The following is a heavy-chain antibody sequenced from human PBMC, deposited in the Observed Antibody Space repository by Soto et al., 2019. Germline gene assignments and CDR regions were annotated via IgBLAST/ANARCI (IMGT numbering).Heavy chain of an antibody. J-gene: IGHJ6*02. CDR3: ARGGKHLVAGPSLPYYYYYGMDV. CDR1: GGTFSSYA. CDR2: IIPIFGTA. D-gene: IGHD6-19*01. Sequence: SVKVSCKASGGTFSSYAISWVRQAPGQGLEWMGGIIPIFGTANYAQKFQGRVTITADESTSTAYMELSSLRSEDTAVYYCARGGKHLVAGPSLPYYYYYGMDVWGQGTPVTVSS. V-gene: IGHV1-69*13.